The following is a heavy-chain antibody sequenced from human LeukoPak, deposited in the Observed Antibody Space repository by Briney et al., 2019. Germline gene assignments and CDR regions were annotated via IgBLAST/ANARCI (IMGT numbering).Heavy chain of an antibody. Sequence: GGSLRLSCAASGFTFSSYAMHWVRQAPGKGLEWVAVISYDGSNKYYADSVKGRFTISRDNSKNTLYLQMNSLRAEDTAVYYCAKDLGVEFGSGFSYWGQGTLVTVSS. J-gene: IGHJ4*02. D-gene: IGHD3-3*01. CDR3: AKDLGVEFGSGFSY. CDR1: GFTFSSYA. CDR2: ISYDGSNK. V-gene: IGHV3-30-3*01.